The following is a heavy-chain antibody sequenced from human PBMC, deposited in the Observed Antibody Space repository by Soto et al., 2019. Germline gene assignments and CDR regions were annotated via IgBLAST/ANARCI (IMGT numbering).Heavy chain of an antibody. CDR2: INHSGST. CDR1: GGSGGSFSGYY. CDR3: ARQGIGFLHGLVDV. D-gene: IGHD3-10*01. J-gene: IGHJ6*01. V-gene: IGHV4-34*01. Sequence: PSETLSLTCAVYGGSGGSFSGYYWSWIRQPPGKGLEWIGEINHSGSTNYNPSLKSRVTISVDTSKNQFSLKLSSVTAADTAVYYCARQGIGFLHGLVDVWGQGTTVTVPQ.